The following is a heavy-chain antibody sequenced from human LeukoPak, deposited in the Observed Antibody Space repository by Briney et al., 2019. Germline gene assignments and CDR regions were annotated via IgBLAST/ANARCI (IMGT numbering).Heavy chain of an antibody. Sequence: PGGSLRLSCAASGFTVSSNYMSWVRQAPGKGLEWVSVIYSGGSTYYADSVKGRFTISRDNSKNTLYLQMNSLRAEDTAIYYCAKDQYTYLQGYFDYWGQGTLVTVAS. CDR2: IYSGGST. CDR3: AKDQYTYLQGYFDY. CDR1: GFTVSSNY. D-gene: IGHD5-18*01. J-gene: IGHJ4*02. V-gene: IGHV3-66*01.